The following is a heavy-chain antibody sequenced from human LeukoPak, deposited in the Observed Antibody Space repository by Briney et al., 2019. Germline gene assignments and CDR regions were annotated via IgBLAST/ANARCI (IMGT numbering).Heavy chain of an antibody. CDR1: GFTFSSYG. J-gene: IGHJ4*02. D-gene: IGHD6-13*01. V-gene: IGHV3-30*18. Sequence: PGGSLRLSCAASGFTFSSYGMHWVRQAPGKGLEWVAVISYDGSNKYYADSVKGRFTISRDNSKNTLYLQMNSLRAEDTAVYYCAKDMYSSSWYYFDYWGRGTLVTVSS. CDR2: ISYDGSNK. CDR3: AKDMYSSSWYYFDY.